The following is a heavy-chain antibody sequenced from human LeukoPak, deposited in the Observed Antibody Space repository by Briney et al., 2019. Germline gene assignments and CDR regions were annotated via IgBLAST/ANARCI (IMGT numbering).Heavy chain of an antibody. CDR1: GSTVSSYS. Sequence: GGSLRLSCAVSGSTVSSYSMNWVRQAPGKGLECVSSISSYSSDIYYADSVKGRFTISRDNAKNSLYLQMSSLRAEDTAVYYCARLPGTQSYYFYYGMDVWGQGTTVTVSS. CDR2: ISSYSSDI. V-gene: IGHV3-21*01. CDR3: ARLPGTQSYYFYYGMDV. J-gene: IGHJ6*02. D-gene: IGHD1-7*01.